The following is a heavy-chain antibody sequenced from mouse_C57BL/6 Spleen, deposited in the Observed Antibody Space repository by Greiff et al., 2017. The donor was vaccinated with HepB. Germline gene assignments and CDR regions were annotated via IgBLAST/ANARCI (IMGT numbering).Heavy chain of an antibody. J-gene: IGHJ1*03. CDR1: GYAFTNYL. Sequence: QVQLQQSGAELVRPGTSVKVSCKASGYAFTNYLIEWVKQRPGQGLEWIGVINPGSGGTNYNEKFKGKATLTADKSSSTAYMQLSSLTSEDSAVYFCERERGLRVFDVWGTGTTVTVSS. CDR3: ERERGLRVFDV. V-gene: IGHV1-54*01. CDR2: INPGSGGT. D-gene: IGHD2-4*01.